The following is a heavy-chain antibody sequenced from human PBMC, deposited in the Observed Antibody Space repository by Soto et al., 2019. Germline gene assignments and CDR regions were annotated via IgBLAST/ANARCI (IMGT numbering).Heavy chain of an antibody. Sequence: PSETLSLTCTVSGCSISSYYWSRIRQPPGKGLEWIGYIYYSGSTNYNPSLKSRVTISVDTSKNQFSLKLSSVTAADTAVYYCARVYSSGGLSEPFDPWGQGTLVTVSS. CDR2: IYYSGST. CDR1: GCSISSYY. J-gene: IGHJ5*02. CDR3: ARVYSSGGLSEPFDP. V-gene: IGHV4-59*08. D-gene: IGHD6-19*01.